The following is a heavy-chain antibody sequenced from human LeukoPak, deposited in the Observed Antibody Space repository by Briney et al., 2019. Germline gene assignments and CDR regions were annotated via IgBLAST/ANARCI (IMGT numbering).Heavy chain of an antibody. V-gene: IGHV1-69*05. CDR1: GGTFSSYA. CDR3: ARGGYCTNGVCYMGLIAAACLGCRDYYYMDV. Sequence: GASVKVSCKASGGTFSSYAISWVRQAPGQGLEWMGGIIPIFGTASYAQKFQGRVTITTDESTSTAYMELSSLRSEDTAVYYCARGGYCTNGVCYMGLIAAACLGCRDYYYMDVWGKGTTVTVSS. D-gene: IGHD2-8*01. CDR2: IIPIFGTA. J-gene: IGHJ6*03.